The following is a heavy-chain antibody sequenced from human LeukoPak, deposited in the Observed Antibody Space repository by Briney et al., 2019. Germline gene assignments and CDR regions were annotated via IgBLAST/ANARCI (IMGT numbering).Heavy chain of an antibody. CDR3: ARDMVDCGGDCYPTNWFDP. CDR2: ISYDGSNK. J-gene: IGHJ5*02. D-gene: IGHD2-21*02. CDR1: GFTFSSYG. V-gene: IGHV3-30*03. Sequence: GGSLRLSCVASGFTFSSYGMTWVRQAPGKGLEWVAVISYDGSNKYYADSVKGRFTISRDNSKNTLYLQMNSLRAEDTAVYYCARDMVDCGGDCYPTNWFDPWGQGTLVTVSS.